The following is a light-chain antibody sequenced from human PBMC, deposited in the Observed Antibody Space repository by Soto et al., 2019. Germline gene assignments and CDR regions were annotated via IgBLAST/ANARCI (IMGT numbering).Light chain of an antibody. CDR1: SSDVGGYNY. J-gene: IGLJ1*01. CDR2: DVT. V-gene: IGLV2-14*01. CDR3: CSYTTSNTRQIV. Sequence: QSVLTPPAPGSGSPGQSITISCTGTSSDVGGYNYVSWYQQQPGKAPKFMIYDVTNRPSGVSNRFSGSKSGNTASLTISGLQAEDEADYYCCSYTTSNTRQIVFGTGTKVTVL.